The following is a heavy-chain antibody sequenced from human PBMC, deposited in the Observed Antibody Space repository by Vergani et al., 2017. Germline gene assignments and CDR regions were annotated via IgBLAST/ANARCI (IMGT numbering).Heavy chain of an antibody. CDR2: ISSSSSYI. CDR3: ARLYSSSSDDAFDI. D-gene: IGHD6-6*01. CDR1: GFTFSSYS. V-gene: IGHV3-21*01. J-gene: IGHJ3*02. Sequence: EMQLVESGGGLVKPGGSLRLSCAASGFTFSSYSMNWVRRAPGKGLEWVSSISSSSSYIYYADSVKGRFTISRDNAKNSLYLQMNSLRAEDTAVYYCARLYSSSSDDAFDIWGQGTMVTVSS.